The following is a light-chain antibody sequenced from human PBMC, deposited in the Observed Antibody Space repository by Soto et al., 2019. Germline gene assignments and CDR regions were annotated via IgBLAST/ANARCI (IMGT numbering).Light chain of an antibody. J-gene: IGKJ5*01. CDR1: QNINNY. CDR3: QQYENLPT. Sequence: DFQITQSPSSLSASVGDRVTITCQASQNINNYLNWYQQKPGRAPKLLIYDASNLEAGVPSRFRGSGSGTDFTFTISRLQPEDIATYYCQQYENLPTFGQGTRLEIK. V-gene: IGKV1-33*01. CDR2: DAS.